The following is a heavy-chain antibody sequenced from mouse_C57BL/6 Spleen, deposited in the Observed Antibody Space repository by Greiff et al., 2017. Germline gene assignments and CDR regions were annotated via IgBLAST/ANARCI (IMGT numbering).Heavy chain of an antibody. D-gene: IGHD2-1*01. J-gene: IGHJ2*01. V-gene: IGHV14-4*01. CDR3: TTGGNYRRYFDY. CDR2: IDPENGDT. Sequence: EVQLQQSGAELVRPGASVKLSCTASGFNIKDDYMHWVKQRPEQGLEWIGWIDPENGDTEYASKFQGKATITADTSSNTAYLQLSSLTSEDTAIYYCTTGGNYRRYFDYWGQGTTLTVSS. CDR1: GFNIKDDY.